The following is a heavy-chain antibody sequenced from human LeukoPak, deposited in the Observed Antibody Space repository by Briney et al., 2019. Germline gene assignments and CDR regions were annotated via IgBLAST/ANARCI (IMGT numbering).Heavy chain of an antibody. Sequence: GGSLRLSCAASGFIFSIYGLSWVRQAPGKGLEWVSAISGSGGSTYYADSVKGRFTISRDNSKNTLYLQMNSLRAEDTAVYYCAKPTNSLFPFDYWGQGTLVTVSS. CDR3: AKPTNSLFPFDY. D-gene: IGHD2-21*01. CDR1: GFIFSIYG. J-gene: IGHJ4*02. V-gene: IGHV3-23*01. CDR2: ISGSGGST.